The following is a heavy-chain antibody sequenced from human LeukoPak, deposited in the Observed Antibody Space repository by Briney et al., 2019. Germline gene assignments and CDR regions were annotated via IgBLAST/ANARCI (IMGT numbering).Heavy chain of an antibody. J-gene: IGHJ4*02. CDR2: MNPNSGNT. CDR1: GYTFTSYA. CDR3: ARVGGRSGWYDY. V-gene: IGHV1-8*03. D-gene: IGHD6-19*01. Sequence: GASVKVSCKASGYTFTSYAMNWVRQAPGQGLEWMGWMNPNSGNTGYAQKFQGRVTITRNTSINTAYMELGSLRSEDTAVYYCARVGGRSGWYDYWGQGTLVTVSS.